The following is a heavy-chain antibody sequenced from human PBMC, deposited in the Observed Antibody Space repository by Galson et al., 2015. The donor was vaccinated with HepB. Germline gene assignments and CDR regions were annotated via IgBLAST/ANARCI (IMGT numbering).Heavy chain of an antibody. CDR1: GFSISSSY. Sequence: SLRLSCATSGFSISSSYMSWVRQAPGKGLEWVSIIYSGGTTNYADSVKGRFIISIDSSKNTLYLQMNGLRAEDAAVYYCAKSFPVYGPEGDSFDMWGQGTRVTVSS. CDR3: AKSFPVYGPEGDSFDM. D-gene: IGHD5/OR15-5a*01. CDR2: IYSGGTT. V-gene: IGHV3-66*01. J-gene: IGHJ3*02.